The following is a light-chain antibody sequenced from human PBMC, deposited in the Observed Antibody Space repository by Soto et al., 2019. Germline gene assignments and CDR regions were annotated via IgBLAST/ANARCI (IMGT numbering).Light chain of an antibody. Sequence: IMLNQSPGTLSLSKGERATLSCRASQSVSSNLACYQQKPGQAPRLLIYGASTRATGIPARFSGSGSGTEFTLTISSLQSEDFAVYYCQQYNVWLGWTFCQVSMVDVK. V-gene: IGKV3-15*01. J-gene: IGKJ1*01. CDR1: QSVSSN. CDR2: GAS. CDR3: QQYNVWLGWT.